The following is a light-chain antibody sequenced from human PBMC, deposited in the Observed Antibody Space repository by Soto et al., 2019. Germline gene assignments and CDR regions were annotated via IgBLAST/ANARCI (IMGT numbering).Light chain of an antibody. Sequence: DIQMTQSPSSLSASVGDRVTITCQASQDISNYLNWYQQKPGKAPKLLIYDASNLETGVPSRFSGSGSGTDFTFTISSLQPEDIATYYCSPRPITFGQGTRLEIK. CDR2: DAS. V-gene: IGKV1-33*01. J-gene: IGKJ5*01. CDR1: QDISNY. CDR3: SPRPIT.